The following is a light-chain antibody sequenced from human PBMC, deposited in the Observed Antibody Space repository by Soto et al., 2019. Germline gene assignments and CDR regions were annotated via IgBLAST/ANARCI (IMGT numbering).Light chain of an antibody. CDR1: SSDVGGYNY. V-gene: IGLV2-14*01. Sequence: QSALTQPASVSGSPGQSITISCTGTSSDVGGYNYVSWYQQHPGKAPKLMIYEVSNRPSGVSNRFSGSKSGNTASLTISGLQAEDEADDYCSSYTSSSTLGVFGGGTKLTGL. CDR3: SSYTSSSTLGV. CDR2: EVS. J-gene: IGLJ3*02.